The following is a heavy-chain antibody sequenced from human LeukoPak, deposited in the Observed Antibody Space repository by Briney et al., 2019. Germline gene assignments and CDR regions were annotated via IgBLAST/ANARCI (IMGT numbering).Heavy chain of an antibody. Sequence: ASVKVSCKASGYTFTGYFIHWVRQVPGQGLEWMGWINPNSGGTNYAQKFQGRVTMTRDTSTNTAYMELSRLRSDDTAIYYCARESIIPPAGVNYWGREPWSPSPQ. CDR3: ARESIIPPAGVNY. J-gene: IGHJ4*02. D-gene: IGHD6-19*01. CDR1: GYTFTGYF. V-gene: IGHV1-2*02. CDR2: INPNSGGT.